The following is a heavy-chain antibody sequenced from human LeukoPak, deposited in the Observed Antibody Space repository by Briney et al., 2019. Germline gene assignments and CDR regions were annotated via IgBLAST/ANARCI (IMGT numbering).Heavy chain of an antibody. D-gene: IGHD4-23*01. Sequence: GGSLRLSCAGSAFTFSSHTINWVRQAPGRGLEWVSCIGFSTTYIHYADSVKGRFTISRDNSKNTLHLQMNILRAEDTAAYYCAKLGGNVAFWGQGTLVTVSS. J-gene: IGHJ4*02. CDR1: AFTFSSHT. V-gene: IGHV3-21*04. CDR3: AKLGGNVAF. CDR2: IGFSTTYI.